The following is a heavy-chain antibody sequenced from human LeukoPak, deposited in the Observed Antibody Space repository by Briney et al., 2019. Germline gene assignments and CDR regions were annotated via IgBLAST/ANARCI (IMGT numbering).Heavy chain of an antibody. CDR1: GGTFSSYA. V-gene: IGHV1-69*05. Sequence: GASVKVSCKASGGTFSSYAISWVRQAPGQGLEWMGGIIPIFGTANYAQKFQGRVTITTDESTSTAYMELSSLRSEDTAVYYCARVAGYSSSWYNWFDPWGQGTLVTVSS. CDR2: IIPIFGTA. D-gene: IGHD6-13*01. J-gene: IGHJ5*02. CDR3: ARVAGYSSSWYNWFDP.